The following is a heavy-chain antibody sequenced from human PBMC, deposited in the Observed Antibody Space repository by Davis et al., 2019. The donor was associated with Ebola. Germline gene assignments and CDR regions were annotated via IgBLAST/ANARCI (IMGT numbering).Heavy chain of an antibody. Sequence: GESLKISCQASGYTFTDYYIGWVRQVSGKGLEWMGVMYPGDSPGDSETRYSPSFQGRVTLSADKSISTAYLQWHSLRPSDTAIYYCARRDSSGWYSDWYFDLWGRGTLVTVSS. CDR2: MYPGDSPGDSET. CDR1: GYTFTDYY. D-gene: IGHD6-13*01. CDR3: ARRDSSGWYSDWYFDL. V-gene: IGHV5-51*01. J-gene: IGHJ2*01.